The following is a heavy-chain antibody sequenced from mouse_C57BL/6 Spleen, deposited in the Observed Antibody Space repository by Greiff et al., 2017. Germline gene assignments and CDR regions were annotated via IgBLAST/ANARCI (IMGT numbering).Heavy chain of an antibody. CDR1: GYTFTDYY. J-gene: IGHJ4*01. D-gene: IGHD2-5*01. CDR2: INPNNGGT. CDR3: ARSSRWAYYSNYVDAMDY. V-gene: IGHV1-26*01. Sequence: VQLQQSGPELVKPGASVKISCKASGYTFTDYYMNWVKQSHGKSLEWIGDINPNNGGTSYNQKFKGKATLTVDKSSSTAYMELRSLTSEDSAVYYCARSSRWAYYSNYVDAMDYWGQGTSVTVSS.